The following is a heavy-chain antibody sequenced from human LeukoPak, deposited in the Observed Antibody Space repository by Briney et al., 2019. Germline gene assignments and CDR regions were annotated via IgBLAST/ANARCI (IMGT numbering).Heavy chain of an antibody. J-gene: IGHJ5*02. Sequence: PSETLSLTCTVSGGSVSSGSYDWSWIRQPPGKGLEWIGYIYYSGSTNYNPSLKSRVTISVDTSKNQFSLKLSSVTAADTAVYYCATSAGGSSPRWFDPWGQGTLVTVSS. CDR2: IYYSGST. D-gene: IGHD6-13*01. CDR3: ATSAGGSSPRWFDP. CDR1: GGSVSSGSYD. V-gene: IGHV4-61*01.